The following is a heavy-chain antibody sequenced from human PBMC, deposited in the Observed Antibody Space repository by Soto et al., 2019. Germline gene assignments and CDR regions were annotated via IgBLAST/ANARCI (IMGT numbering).Heavy chain of an antibody. CDR2: IIPIFGTA. D-gene: IGHD3-22*01. CDR1: GGTFSSYA. Sequence: QVQLVQSGAEVKKPGSSVKVSCKASGGTFSSYAISWVRQAPGQGLEWMGGIIPIFGTANYAQKFQGRVTITTDESTITAYMELRSLSSEDTAVYYCARYSGHGRYGLLPEDWGQGTLVTVSS. V-gene: IGHV1-69*05. J-gene: IGHJ4*02. CDR3: ARYSGHGRYGLLPED.